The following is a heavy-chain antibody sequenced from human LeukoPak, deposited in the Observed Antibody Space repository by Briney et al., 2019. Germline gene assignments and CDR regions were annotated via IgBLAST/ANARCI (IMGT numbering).Heavy chain of an antibody. CDR2: ISGGSNII. J-gene: IGHJ6*04. Sequence: PGGSLRLSCAASGFTFSSYEMNWVRQAPGKGLEWVSYISGGSNIIHYADSVRGRFTISRDDAKSSLYLQMDSLRAEDTAVYYCAELGITMIGGVWGKGTTVTISS. D-gene: IGHD3-10*02. CDR3: AELGITMIGGV. CDR1: GFTFSSYE. V-gene: IGHV3-48*03.